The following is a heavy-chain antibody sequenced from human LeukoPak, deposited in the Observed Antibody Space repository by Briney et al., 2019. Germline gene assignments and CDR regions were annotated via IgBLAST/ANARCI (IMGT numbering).Heavy chain of an antibody. Sequence: PGGSLRLSCTGSGFSFTDYAMHWFRQAPGEGLEWVAVISYDESKIYYADSVKGRFTISRDLSTNTLYLQMNSLTTEDTAMYFCARRPVAAEYFQHWGQGTLVTVSS. CDR2: ISYDESKI. CDR3: ARRPVAAEYFQH. J-gene: IGHJ1*01. CDR1: GFSFTDYA. V-gene: IGHV3-30*03. D-gene: IGHD6-25*01.